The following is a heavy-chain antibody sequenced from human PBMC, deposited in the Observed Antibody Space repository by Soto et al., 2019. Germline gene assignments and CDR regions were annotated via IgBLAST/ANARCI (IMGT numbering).Heavy chain of an antibody. CDR1: GASISGFY. V-gene: IGHV4-4*07. D-gene: IGHD1-1*01. Sequence: SETLSLTCTVSGASISGFYWSWIRKSAGKGLERIGRIYATGTTDYNPSLKSRVMMSVDTSKKQFSLKLRSVTAADTAVYYCVRDGTKTLRDWFDPWGQGISVTVSS. J-gene: IGHJ5*02. CDR2: IYATGTT. CDR3: VRDGTKTLRDWFDP.